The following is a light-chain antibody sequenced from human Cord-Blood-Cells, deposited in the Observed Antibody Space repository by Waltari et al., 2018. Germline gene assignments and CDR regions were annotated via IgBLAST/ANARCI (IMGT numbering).Light chain of an antibody. CDR1: SSDVGGYNY. Sequence: QSALPQPASASGSPGQSITLSCPGTSSDVGGYNYFSWYQQHPGKAPKLMIYDVSNRPSGVSNRFSGSKSGNTASLTISGLQAEDEADYYCSSYTSSSTLVFGGGTKLTVL. CDR3: SSYTSSSTLV. CDR2: DVS. J-gene: IGLJ3*02. V-gene: IGLV2-14*03.